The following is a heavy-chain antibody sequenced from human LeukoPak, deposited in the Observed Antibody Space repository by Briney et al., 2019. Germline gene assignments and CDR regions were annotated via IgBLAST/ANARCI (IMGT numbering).Heavy chain of an antibody. CDR2: ISGSGGST. D-gene: IGHD3-3*01. Sequence: PGGSLRLSCAASGFTFSNYVMSWVRQAPGKGLEWVSAISGSGGSTYYADSVKGRFTISRDNSKNTLYLQMNSLRAEDTAVYYCAKGSDFWSGYPYYWGQGTLVTVSS. CDR3: AKGSDFWSGYPYY. CDR1: GFTFSNYV. V-gene: IGHV3-23*01. J-gene: IGHJ4*02.